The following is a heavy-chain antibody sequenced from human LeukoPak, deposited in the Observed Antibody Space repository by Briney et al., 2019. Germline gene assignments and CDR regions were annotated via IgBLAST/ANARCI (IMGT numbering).Heavy chain of an antibody. D-gene: IGHD1-26*01. J-gene: IGHJ3*02. V-gene: IGHV3-48*03. CDR2: ISSGGTTI. Sequence: GGSLRLSCAASGFTSSNYEMNWVRQAPGKGLEWVSYISSGGTTIFYADSVKGRFTISRDNAKNSLYLQMSSLRTEDTAVYYCAREGGSYSPGDAFDIWGQGTLVTVSS. CDR3: AREGGSYSPGDAFDI. CDR1: GFTSSNYE.